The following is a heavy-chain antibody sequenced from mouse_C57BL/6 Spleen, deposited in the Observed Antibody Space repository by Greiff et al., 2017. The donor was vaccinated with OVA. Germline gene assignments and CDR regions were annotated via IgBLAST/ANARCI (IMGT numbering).Heavy chain of an antibody. D-gene: IGHD4-1*01. Sequence: VQLQQSGAELVKPGASVKISCKASGYAFSSYWMNWVKQRPGKGLEWIGQIYPGDGDTNYNGKFKGKATLTADKSSSTAYMQLSSLTSEDSAVYFCARWEWDYAMDYWGQGTSVTVSS. V-gene: IGHV1-80*01. J-gene: IGHJ4*01. CDR3: ARWEWDYAMDY. CDR1: GYAFSSYW. CDR2: IYPGDGDT.